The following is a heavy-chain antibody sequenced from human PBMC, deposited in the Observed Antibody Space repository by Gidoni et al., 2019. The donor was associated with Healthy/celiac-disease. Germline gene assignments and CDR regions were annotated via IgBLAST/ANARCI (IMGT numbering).Heavy chain of an antibody. CDR1: GFTFSAYY. Sequence: QVQLVESGGGLVTPGGSLRLSCAASGFTFSAYYMSWIRQAPGKGLEWVSYISSSGSTIYYADSVKGRFTISRDNVKNSLYLQMNSLRAEDTAVYYCARDSQLVRGVITYAIDYWGQGTLVTVSS. J-gene: IGHJ4*02. D-gene: IGHD3-10*01. CDR3: ARDSQLVRGVITYAIDY. V-gene: IGHV3-11*01. CDR2: ISSSGSTI.